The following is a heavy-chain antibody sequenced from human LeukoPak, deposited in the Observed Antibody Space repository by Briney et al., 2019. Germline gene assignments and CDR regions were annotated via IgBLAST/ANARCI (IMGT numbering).Heavy chain of an antibody. J-gene: IGHJ4*02. CDR2: IYSGGST. V-gene: IGHV3-53*01. D-gene: IGHD3-22*01. Sequence: GGSLRLSCAASGFTFSSYGMHWVRQAPGKGLEWVSVIYSGGSTYYADSVKGRFTISRDNSKNTLYLQMNSLRAEDTAVYYCAKDDYYDSSGYNYFDYWGQGTLVTVSS. CDR3: AKDDYYDSSGYNYFDY. CDR1: GFTFSSYG.